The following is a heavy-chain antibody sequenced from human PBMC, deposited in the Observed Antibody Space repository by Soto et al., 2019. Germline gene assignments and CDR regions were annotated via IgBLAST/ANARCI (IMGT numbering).Heavy chain of an antibody. CDR1: GGSVSSGDFY. CDR2: IYYSGST. D-gene: IGHD5-18*01. V-gene: IGHV4-61*08. J-gene: IGHJ4*02. CDR3: AREPLYSYGRGDY. Sequence: SETLSLTCTVSGGSVSSGDFYWSWIRQPPGKGLEWIGNIYYSGSTNYNPSLKSRATISVDTSKNQFSLKLSSVTAADTAVYYCAREPLYSYGRGDYWGQGTQVTVSS.